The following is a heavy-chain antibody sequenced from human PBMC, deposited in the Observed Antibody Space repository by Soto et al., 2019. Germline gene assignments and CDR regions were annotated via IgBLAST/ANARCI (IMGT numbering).Heavy chain of an antibody. CDR3: ARLPIVVVPAAISTEIKLRAY. Sequence: GESLKISCNGSGYSFAMYWXGWVRQMPGKGLECMGIIYPGDSDTRYSPSFQGQVTISADKSISTAYLQWSSLKASDTAMYYCARLPIVVVPAAISTEIKLRAYWGQGTLVTVSS. D-gene: IGHD2-2*01. CDR2: IYPGDSDT. J-gene: IGHJ4*02. V-gene: IGHV5-51*01. CDR1: GYSFAMYW.